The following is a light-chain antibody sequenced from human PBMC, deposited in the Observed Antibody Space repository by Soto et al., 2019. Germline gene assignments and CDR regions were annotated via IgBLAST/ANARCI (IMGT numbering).Light chain of an antibody. CDR1: SSDVGGYNY. CDR2: DVS. V-gene: IGLV2-14*01. CDR3: SIYTTRSTHNDV. J-gene: IGLJ1*01. Sequence: QSVLTQPASVSGSPGQSITISCTGTSSDVGGYNYVSWYQQHPAKAPKLMIYDVSNRPSGVSNRFSCSKSGHTASLTISALQPKDEAYYTRSIYTTRSTHNDVLETGTKDPVL.